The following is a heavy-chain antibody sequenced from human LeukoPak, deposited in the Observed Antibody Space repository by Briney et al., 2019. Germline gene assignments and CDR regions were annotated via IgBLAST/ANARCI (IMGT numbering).Heavy chain of an antibody. CDR2: IYYSGST. CDR3: ARQNLGPPFGVVFDY. Sequence: SETLSLTCTVSGGSISSSSYYWGCIRQPPGKGLECIGSIYYSGSTYYNPSLKSRVTISVDTSKNQFSLKLSSVTAADTAVYYCARQNLGPPFGVVFDYWGQGTLVTVSS. V-gene: IGHV4-39*01. D-gene: IGHD3-3*01. CDR1: GGSISSSSYY. J-gene: IGHJ4*02.